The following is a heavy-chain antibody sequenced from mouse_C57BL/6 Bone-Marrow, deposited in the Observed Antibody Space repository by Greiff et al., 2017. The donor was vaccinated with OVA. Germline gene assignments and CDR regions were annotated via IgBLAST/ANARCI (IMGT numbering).Heavy chain of an antibody. Sequence: ESGPGLVKPSQSLSLTCSVTGYSITSGYYWNWIRQFPGNKLEWMGYISYDGSNNYNPSLKNRISITRDTSKNQFFLKCYSVTTEDTATYYCARDDSAMDSWGQGTSVTVSS. J-gene: IGHJ4*01. CDR2: ISYDGSN. CDR1: GYSITSGYY. CDR3: ARDDSAMDS. D-gene: IGHD2-4*01. V-gene: IGHV3-6*01.